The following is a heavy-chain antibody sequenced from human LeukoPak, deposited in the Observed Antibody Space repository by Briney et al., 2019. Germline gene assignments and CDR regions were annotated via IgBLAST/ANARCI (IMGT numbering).Heavy chain of an antibody. Sequence: SETLSLTCAVDGGSFSGYYWTWIRQPPGKGLEWIGEINYSGGPNYNPSLKSRVTISIDTSKNQFSLKLSSVTAADTAMYYCARGPPLNPGAYGSSGYYYFDYWGQGILVTVSS. CDR3: ARGPPLNPGAYGSSGYYYFDY. J-gene: IGHJ4*02. CDR1: GGSFSGYY. D-gene: IGHD3-22*01. CDR2: INYSGGP. V-gene: IGHV4-34*01.